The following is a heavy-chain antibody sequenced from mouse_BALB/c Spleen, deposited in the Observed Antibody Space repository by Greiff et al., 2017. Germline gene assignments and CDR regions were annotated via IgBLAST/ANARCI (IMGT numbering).Heavy chain of an antibody. V-gene: IGHV1-4*01. Sequence: QVLLKQSGAELARPGASVKLSCKASGYTFTSYTMPWVKQRPGQGLEWIGYINPSSGYTNYNQKFKDKATLTADKSSSTAYMQLSSLTSEDSAVYYCARWDGGWGLMDYWGQGTSVTVSA. CDR2: INPSSGYT. CDR3: ARWDGGWGLMDY. J-gene: IGHJ4*01. CDR1: GYTFTSYT. D-gene: IGHD1-1*02.